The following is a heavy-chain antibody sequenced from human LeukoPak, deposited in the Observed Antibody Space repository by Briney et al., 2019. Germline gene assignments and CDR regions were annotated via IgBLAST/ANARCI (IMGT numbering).Heavy chain of an antibody. CDR3: AKDRTGSIAANGMDV. V-gene: IGHV3-9*01. Sequence: PGRSLRLSCAASGFTFDDYAMHWVRHAPGKGLEWVSGISLNSGSIGYADSVKGRFTISRDNAKNSLYLQMNSLRTEDTALYYCAKDRTGSIAANGMDVWGQGTTVTVSS. J-gene: IGHJ6*02. CDR2: ISLNSGSI. D-gene: IGHD6-13*01. CDR1: GFTFDDYA.